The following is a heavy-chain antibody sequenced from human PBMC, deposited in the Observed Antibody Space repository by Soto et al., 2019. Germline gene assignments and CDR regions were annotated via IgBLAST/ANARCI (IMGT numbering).Heavy chain of an antibody. J-gene: IGHJ4*02. Sequence: QVQLVESGGGVVQPGRSLRLSCAASGFTFSSYAMHWVRQAPGKGLEWVAVISYDGSNKYYADSVKGRFTISRDNSKNTLYLQMTSLRAEDTAVYYCARAYEGDYFDYWGQGTLVTVSS. V-gene: IGHV3-30-3*01. CDR3: ARAYEGDYFDY. CDR2: ISYDGSNK. CDR1: GFTFSSYA. D-gene: IGHD3-16*01.